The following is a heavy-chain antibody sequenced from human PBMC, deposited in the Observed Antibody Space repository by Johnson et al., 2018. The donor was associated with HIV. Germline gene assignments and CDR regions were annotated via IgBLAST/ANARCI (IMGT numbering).Heavy chain of an antibody. CDR3: AKGRRELLLPPDAFDF. CDR2: ISYDGSNK. D-gene: IGHD2-15*01. V-gene: IGHV3-30-3*01. Sequence: QVQLVESGGDVVQPGRSLRLSCAASGFTFSTYTMHWVRQAPGKGLEWVAVISYDGSNKYYADSVKGRFTISRDNSKNTLYLQMNSLRPQDTALYYCAKGRRELLLPPDAFDFWGQGTLVTVSS. J-gene: IGHJ3*01. CDR1: GFTFSTYT.